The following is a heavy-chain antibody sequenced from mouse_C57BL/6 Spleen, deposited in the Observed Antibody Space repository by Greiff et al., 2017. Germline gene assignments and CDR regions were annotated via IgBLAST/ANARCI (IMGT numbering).Heavy chain of an antibody. CDR1: GYTFTSYW. CDR3: ASPKESDYDGYAMDY. D-gene: IGHD2-4*01. CDR2: IDPSDSYT. Sequence: QVQLQQPGAELVKPGASVKLSCKASGYTFTSYWMQWVKQRPGQGLEWIGEIDPSDSYTNYNQKFKGKATLTVDTSASTAYMQLSSLTSEDSAVYYCASPKESDYDGYAMDYWGQGTSVTVSS. J-gene: IGHJ4*01. V-gene: IGHV1-50*01.